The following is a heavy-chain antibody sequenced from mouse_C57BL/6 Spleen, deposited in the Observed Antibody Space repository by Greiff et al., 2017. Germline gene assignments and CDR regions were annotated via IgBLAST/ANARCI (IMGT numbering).Heavy chain of an antibody. CDR3: ATLRTTVVARGFDY. Sequence: EVQLQQSGPELVKPGASVKMSCKASGYTFTDYNMHWVKQSHGKSLEWIGTINPNNGGTSYNQKFKGKATLTVNKSSSTAYMELRSLTSEDSAVYYCATLRTTVVARGFDYWGQGTTLTVSS. J-gene: IGHJ2*01. CDR2: INPNNGGT. D-gene: IGHD1-1*01. V-gene: IGHV1-22*01. CDR1: GYTFTDYN.